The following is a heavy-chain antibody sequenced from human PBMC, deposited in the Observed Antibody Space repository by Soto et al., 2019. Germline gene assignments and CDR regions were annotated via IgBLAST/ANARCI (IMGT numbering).Heavy chain of an antibody. CDR2: IYYSGST. Sequence: KASETLSLTCTVSGGSISSYYWSWIRQPPGKGLEWIGYIYYSGSTNYNPSPKSRVTISVDTSKNQFSLKLSSVTAADTAVYYCAREGYYDFWSGYYTYYYYGMDVWGQGTTVTAP. J-gene: IGHJ6*02. V-gene: IGHV4-59*01. CDR3: AREGYYDFWSGYYTYYYYGMDV. CDR1: GGSISSYY. D-gene: IGHD3-3*01.